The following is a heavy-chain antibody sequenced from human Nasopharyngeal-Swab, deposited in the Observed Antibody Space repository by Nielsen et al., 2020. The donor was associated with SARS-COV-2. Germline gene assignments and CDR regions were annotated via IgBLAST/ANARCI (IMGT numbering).Heavy chain of an antibody. J-gene: IGHJ6*03. Sequence: SETLSLTCAVYGGSFSGYYCSWIRQPPGKGLEWIGEINHSGSTNYNPSLKSRVTISVDTSKNQFSLKLSSVTAADTAVYYCARGRGGYGSSWYGYYYYYMDVWGKGTTVTVSS. CDR3: ARGRGGYGSSWYGYYYYYMDV. CDR2: INHSGST. D-gene: IGHD6-13*01. CDR1: GGSFSGYY. V-gene: IGHV4-34*01.